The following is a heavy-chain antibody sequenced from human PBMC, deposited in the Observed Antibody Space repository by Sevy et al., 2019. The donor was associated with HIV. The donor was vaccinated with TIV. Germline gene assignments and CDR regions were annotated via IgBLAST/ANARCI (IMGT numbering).Heavy chain of an antibody. CDR1: GGSFSGYY. CDR2: INHSGST. Sequence: SETLSLTCAVYGGSFSGYYWSWIRQPPGKGLEWIGEINHSGSTNYNPSLKSRVTISVDTSQNQFSLKLSSVTAADTAVYYCARGGRRGPAALYYYYGMDVWGQGTTVTVSS. CDR3: ARGGRRGPAALYYYYGMDV. D-gene: IGHD2-2*01. V-gene: IGHV4-34*01. J-gene: IGHJ6*02.